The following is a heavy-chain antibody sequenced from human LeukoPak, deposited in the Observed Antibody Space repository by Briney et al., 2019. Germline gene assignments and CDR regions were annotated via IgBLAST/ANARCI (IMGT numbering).Heavy chain of an antibody. D-gene: IGHD5-24*01. CDR2: IHYSGST. Sequence: SQILSLTCAVSGGSISSGDYYWSWIRQPPGKGLEWIGYIHYSGSTYFNPSLKSRITMSVDTSKNQFSLKLSSVTAADTAVYYCARSDGFAWGQGTMVTVSS. J-gene: IGHJ3*01. CDR1: GGSISSGDYY. CDR3: ARSDGFA. V-gene: IGHV4-30-4*01.